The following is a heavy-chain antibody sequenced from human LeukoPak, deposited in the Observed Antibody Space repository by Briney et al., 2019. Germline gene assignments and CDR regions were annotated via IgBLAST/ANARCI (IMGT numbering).Heavy chain of an antibody. D-gene: IGHD1-1*01. CDR1: GFTFGSYA. J-gene: IGHJ4*02. CDR3: ANEVRPNDY. Sequence: GGSLRLSCAASGFTFGSYAMSWVRQAPGKGLEWVSIITGSGGSTYYADSVKGRFTISRDNSKNTLYLEMNSLRAEDTALYYCANEVRPNDYWGQGTLVTVSS. V-gene: IGHV3-23*01. CDR2: ITGSGGST.